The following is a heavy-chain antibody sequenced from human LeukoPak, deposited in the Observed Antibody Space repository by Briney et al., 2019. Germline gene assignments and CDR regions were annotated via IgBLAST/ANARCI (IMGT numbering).Heavy chain of an antibody. J-gene: IGHJ6*04. CDR1: GFTSSSYW. CDR2: IKEDGSER. CDR3: ALEYCSSGCCTGPPMDV. D-gene: IGHD2-2*01. Sequence: GGSLRLSGTGSGFTSSSYWMSWVRQAPGKGLEWVANIKEDGSERYCVDSVKGRFTVSRDNAKNSLYLQMNSLRAEDTAVYYCALEYCSSGCCTGPPMDVWGKGTTVTVSS. V-gene: IGHV3-7*01.